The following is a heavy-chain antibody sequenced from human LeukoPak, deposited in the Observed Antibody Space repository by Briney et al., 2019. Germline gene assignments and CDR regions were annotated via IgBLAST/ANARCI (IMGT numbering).Heavy chain of an antibody. J-gene: IGHJ6*03. CDR2: INDSGRI. Sequence: SETLSLTCAVYGGSFSNYYWSWIRQPPGKGLEWVGEINDSGRINHNPSSMSGVSASARASTNQFSFRLTSVTATDTTAYYCSGSWTNGRNYYIDVWGNGGTVSVSS. CDR1: GGSFSNYY. CDR3: SGSWTNGRNYYIDV. D-gene: IGHD1/OR15-1a*01. V-gene: IGHV4-34*01.